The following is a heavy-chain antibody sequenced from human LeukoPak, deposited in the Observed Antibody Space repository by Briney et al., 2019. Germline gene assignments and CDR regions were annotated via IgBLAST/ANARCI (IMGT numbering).Heavy chain of an antibody. V-gene: IGHV4-30-4*08. D-gene: IGHD1-1*01. CDR3: ARTTYYYYAMDV. J-gene: IGHJ6*02. CDR2: IYYSGST. Sequence: SQTLSLTCNVSGGSITSGDYYWSWIRQPPGKGLEWIGYIYYSGSTYYDPSLKSRATISVDTSMGQFSLMLNSVTAADTAVYYCARTTYYYYAMDVWGQGTTVTVSS. CDR1: GGSITSGDYY.